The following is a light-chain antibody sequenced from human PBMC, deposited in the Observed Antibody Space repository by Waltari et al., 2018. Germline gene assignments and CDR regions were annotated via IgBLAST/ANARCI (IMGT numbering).Light chain of an antibody. J-gene: IGKJ1*01. CDR2: RAS. CDR1: QSVLYSSNNENY. V-gene: IGKV4-1*01. CDR3: QQYYSTPWT. Sequence: DIVMTQSPDSLAVSLGERATINCKSSQSVLYSSNNENYLGWYQQKPGQSPKLLIYRASTRESGVPDRFSGSGSGTDFTLTISSLQAEDVAVYYCQQYYSTPWTFGQGTKVEIK.